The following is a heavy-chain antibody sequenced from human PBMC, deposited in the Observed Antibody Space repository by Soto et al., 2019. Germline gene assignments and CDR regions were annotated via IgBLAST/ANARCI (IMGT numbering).Heavy chain of an antibody. V-gene: IGHV3-23*01. Sequence: EVQLLESGGGLVQPGGSLRLSCAASGFTISSYAMSWVRQAPGKGLEWVSVISGSGGNTYYADSVKGRFTISRDSSKNTLYLQMNSLRAEDTAVYYCAKGGSTSCYAFVDYWGQGTLVTVSS. CDR3: AKGGSTSCYAFVDY. CDR1: GFTISSYA. CDR2: ISGSGGNT. D-gene: IGHD2-2*01. J-gene: IGHJ4*02.